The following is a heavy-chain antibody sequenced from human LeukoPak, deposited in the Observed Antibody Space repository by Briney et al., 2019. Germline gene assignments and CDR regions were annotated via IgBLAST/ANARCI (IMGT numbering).Heavy chain of an antibody. CDR2: INPNSGGT. CDR3: ARSDYGDYRGPVYGY. CDR1: GYTFTGYY. D-gene: IGHD4-17*01. V-gene: IGHV1-2*06. J-gene: IGHJ4*02. Sequence: ASVKVSCKASGYTFTGYYMHWVRQAPGQGLEWMGRINPNSGGTNYAQKFQGRVTMTRDTSISTAYMELSRLRSDDTAVYYCARSDYGDYRGPVYGYWGQGTLVTVSS.